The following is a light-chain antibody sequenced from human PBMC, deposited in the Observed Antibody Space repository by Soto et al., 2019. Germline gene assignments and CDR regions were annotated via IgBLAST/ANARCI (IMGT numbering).Light chain of an antibody. J-gene: IGLJ1*01. V-gene: IGLV1-44*01. CDR3: AAWDDSLIAYV. Sequence: QSVLTQPPSASGTPGQRVSISCSGSSSNIGTNFVDWYQQLPGTAPKLLIYSNNQRPSGVPARFSGSKSGTSASLAISGRQSEDEADYYCAAWDDSLIAYVFGSGTKVTVL. CDR2: SNN. CDR1: SSNIGTNF.